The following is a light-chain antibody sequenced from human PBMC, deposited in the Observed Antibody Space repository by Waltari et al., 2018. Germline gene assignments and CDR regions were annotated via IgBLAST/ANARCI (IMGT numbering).Light chain of an antibody. CDR2: EAS. CDR1: SGDVGGYNV. V-gene: IGLV2-23*01. Sequence: QSALTQPASVSGSPGQSTTISSPGTSGDVGGYNVVSWYQRHPGKVPKLIIYEASKRTSGISDRFSGSKSGNTASLTIAGLQTEDEAEYYCYSYAGSSTWVFGGGTQLTVV. CDR3: YSYAGSSTWV. J-gene: IGLJ3*02.